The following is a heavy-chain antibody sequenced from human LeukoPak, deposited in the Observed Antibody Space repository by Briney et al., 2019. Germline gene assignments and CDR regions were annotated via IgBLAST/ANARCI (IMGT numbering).Heavy chain of an antibody. D-gene: IGHD2-21*01. CDR1: GGSISNFY. Sequence: PSETLSLTCTVSGGSISNFYWSWIRQSPGKGLECIGYIYYTGSTNYNPSLKSRVTISLDTSKNQFSLKLSSVTAADTAVYYCVRLGPHIDGTSWFFDSWGQGTLVTVSS. CDR3: VRLGPHIDGTSWFFDS. V-gene: IGHV4-59*08. J-gene: IGHJ4*02. CDR2: IYYTGST.